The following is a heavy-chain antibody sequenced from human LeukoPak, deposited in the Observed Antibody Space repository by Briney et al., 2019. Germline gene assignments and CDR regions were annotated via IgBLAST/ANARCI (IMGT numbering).Heavy chain of an antibody. V-gene: IGHV4-4*02. Sequence: PSETLSLTCAVSGGSISSSNWWSWVRQPPGKGLEWIGSIYYSGSTYYNPSLKSRVTISVDTSKNQFSLKLSSVTAAGTAVYYCARGAPGAVAVLVYWGQGTLVTVSS. CDR3: ARGAPGAVAVLVY. CDR1: GGSISSSNW. D-gene: IGHD6-19*01. CDR2: IYYSGST. J-gene: IGHJ4*02.